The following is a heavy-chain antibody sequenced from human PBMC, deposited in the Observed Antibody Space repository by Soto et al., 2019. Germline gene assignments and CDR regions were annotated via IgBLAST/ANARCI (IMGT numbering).Heavy chain of an antibody. J-gene: IGHJ4*02. D-gene: IGHD6-19*01. CDR3: ALGWNYFDY. CDR2: ISYDGSNK. V-gene: IGHV3-30-3*01. Sequence: QVQLVESGGGVVQPGRSLRLSCAASGFTFSSYAMHWVRQAPGKGLEWVAVISYDGSNKYYADSVKGRFTISRDNSKNTLYLQMNSLRAEDTAVYYCALGWNYFDYWGQGTLVTVSS. CDR1: GFTFSSYA.